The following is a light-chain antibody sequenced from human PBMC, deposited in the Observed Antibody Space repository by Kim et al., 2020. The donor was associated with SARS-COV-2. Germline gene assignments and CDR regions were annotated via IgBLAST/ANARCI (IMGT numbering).Light chain of an antibody. CDR1: ILGDKY. J-gene: IGLJ3*02. CDR2: QDD. Sequence: SYELTQPPSVSVSPGQTASITCSGNILGDKYACWYQQKPGQSPVLVMYQDDKRPSGIPARFSGSNSENTATLTISGTQAMDEADYYCQAWDNNIGVFGGG. V-gene: IGLV3-1*01. CDR3: QAWDNNIGV.